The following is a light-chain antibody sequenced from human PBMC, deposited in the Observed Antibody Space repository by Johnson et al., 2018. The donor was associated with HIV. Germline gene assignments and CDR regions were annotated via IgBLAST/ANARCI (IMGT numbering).Light chain of an antibody. V-gene: IGLV1-51*02. CDR1: SSNIGDNS. Sequence: HSVLTQPPSVSAAPGQKVTISCSGSSSNIGDNSVSWYQQLPGTAPKLLIYENNKRPSGIPDRFSASKYGTSATLGITGLQTGDEADYYCGTWDSSLSAYVFGSGTKVTVL. CDR2: ENN. J-gene: IGLJ1*01. CDR3: GTWDSSLSAYV.